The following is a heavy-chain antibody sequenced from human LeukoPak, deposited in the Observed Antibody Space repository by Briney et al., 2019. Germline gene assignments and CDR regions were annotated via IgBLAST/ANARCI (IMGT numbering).Heavy chain of an antibody. CDR1: GFTFSNYA. CDR2: TSVGGVGT. CDR3: ARPYGSGSWGPFDI. V-gene: IGHV3-23*01. Sequence: GGSLRLSCAASGFTFSNYAMHWVRQAPGKGLEWVSTTSVGGVGTYYADSVKGRFTISRDNSKNTLYLQMNSLRAEDTAVYYCARPYGSGSWGPFDIWGQGTMVTVSS. J-gene: IGHJ3*02. D-gene: IGHD3-10*01.